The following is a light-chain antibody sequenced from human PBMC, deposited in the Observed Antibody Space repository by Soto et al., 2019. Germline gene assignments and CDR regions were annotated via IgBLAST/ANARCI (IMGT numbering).Light chain of an antibody. V-gene: IGKV3-20*01. CDR3: QQYAASPLT. CDR1: QSVSSNY. Sequence: EIVLTQSSGTLSLSPGERVTLSCRASQSVSSNYLAWYQQKSGQAPRLLIYRASTRATGIPDRFSGSGSGTDFSLIMSRLEPEDSAVYYCQQYAASPLTFGGGTKLEIK. CDR2: RAS. J-gene: IGKJ4*01.